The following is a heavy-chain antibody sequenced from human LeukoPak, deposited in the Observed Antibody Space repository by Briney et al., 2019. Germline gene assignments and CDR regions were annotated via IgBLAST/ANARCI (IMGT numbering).Heavy chain of an antibody. CDR3: ASGSYSNYDFDY. Sequence: GRSLRLSCAASGFTFSSYAMHWVRQAPGKGLEWVAVISYDGSNKYYADSVKGRFTISRDNSKNTLYLQMNGLRAEDTAVYYCASGSYSNYDFDYWGQGTLVTVSS. D-gene: IGHD4-11*01. V-gene: IGHV3-30-3*01. CDR2: ISYDGSNK. J-gene: IGHJ4*02. CDR1: GFTFSSYA.